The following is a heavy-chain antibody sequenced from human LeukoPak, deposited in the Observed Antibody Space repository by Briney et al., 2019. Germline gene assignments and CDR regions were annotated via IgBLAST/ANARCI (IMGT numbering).Heavy chain of an antibody. Sequence: GGALRLSCAPSGFSLSDYYMSWIRQAPGEGLEWVSYIISSGSTIYYADSVKGRFTISRDNAKNSLCLQMNSLRAEGTAVYYCESGHSIPGTIVAFDIWGQGTMVTVSS. D-gene: IGHD6-6*01. CDR1: GFSLSDYY. CDR3: ESGHSIPGTIVAFDI. V-gene: IGHV3-11*04. CDR2: IISSGSTI. J-gene: IGHJ3*02.